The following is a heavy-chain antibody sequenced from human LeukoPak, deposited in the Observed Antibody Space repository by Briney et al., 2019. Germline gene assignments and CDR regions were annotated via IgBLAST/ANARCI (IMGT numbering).Heavy chain of an antibody. CDR3: SKDARVFSDNWFDP. Sequence: GRSLRLSCAASGFTFDDYAMHWVRQAPGKGLGWVSGISWNSGSIGYADSVKGRFTISRDNAKNSLYLQMDSLRAEDTALYYCSKDARVFSDNWFDPWGQGTLVTVSS. D-gene: IGHD2-8*01. CDR1: GFTFDDYA. J-gene: IGHJ5*02. V-gene: IGHV3-9*01. CDR2: ISWNSGSI.